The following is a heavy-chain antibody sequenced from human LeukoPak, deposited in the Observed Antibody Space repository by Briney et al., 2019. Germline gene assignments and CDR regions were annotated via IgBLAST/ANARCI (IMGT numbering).Heavy chain of an antibody. D-gene: IGHD6-13*01. CDR1: GSTFSSYW. CDR3: ARDLIAAAGRNWFDP. CDR2: INSDGSST. V-gene: IGHV3-74*01. Sequence: GGSLRLSCAASGSTFSSYWMHWVRQAPGKGLVWVSRINSDGSSTSYADSVKGRFTISRDNAKNTLYLQMNSLRAEDTAVYYCARDLIAAAGRNWFDPWGQGTLVTVSS. J-gene: IGHJ5*02.